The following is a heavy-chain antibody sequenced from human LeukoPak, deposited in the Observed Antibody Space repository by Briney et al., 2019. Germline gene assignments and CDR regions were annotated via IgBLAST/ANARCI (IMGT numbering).Heavy chain of an antibody. CDR1: GFTFNNYG. CDR2: ISSSSSYI. Sequence: GGSLRLSCAASGFTFNNYGMNWVRQAPGKGLEWVSSISSSSSYIYYADSVKGRFTISRDNAKNSLYLQMNSLRAEDTAVYYCARDGRIAVAGTLDYWGQGTLVTVSS. D-gene: IGHD6-19*01. V-gene: IGHV3-21*01. CDR3: ARDGRIAVAGTLDY. J-gene: IGHJ4*02.